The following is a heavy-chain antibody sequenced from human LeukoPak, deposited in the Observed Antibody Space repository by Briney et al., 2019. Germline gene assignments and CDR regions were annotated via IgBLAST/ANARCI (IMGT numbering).Heavy chain of an antibody. D-gene: IGHD6-19*01. J-gene: IGHJ6*02. V-gene: IGHV1-8*01. CDR3: ATQYSSGWYYNYYYGMDV. CDR2: MNPNSGNT. Sequence: ASVKVSCKASGYTFTSYDINWVRQAPGQGLEWMGWMNPNSGNTGYAQKFQGRVTMTRNTSISTAYMELSSLRSEDTAVYYCATQYSSGWYYNYYYGMDVWGQGTTVTVSS. CDR1: GYTFTSYD.